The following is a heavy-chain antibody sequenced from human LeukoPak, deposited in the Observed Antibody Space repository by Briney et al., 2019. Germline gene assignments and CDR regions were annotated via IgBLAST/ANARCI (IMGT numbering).Heavy chain of an antibody. Sequence: GASVKVSCKASGYTFTNYHLHWVRQAPGQGLEWMGIINPSGGSTSYAQKFQDRVTMTRDTSTSTVYMELSSLRSEDTAVYYCARGSSGYHNWFDPWGQGTLVTVSS. V-gene: IGHV1-46*01. D-gene: IGHD3-22*01. CDR2: INPSGGST. CDR3: ARGSSGYHNWFDP. CDR1: GYTFTNYH. J-gene: IGHJ5*02.